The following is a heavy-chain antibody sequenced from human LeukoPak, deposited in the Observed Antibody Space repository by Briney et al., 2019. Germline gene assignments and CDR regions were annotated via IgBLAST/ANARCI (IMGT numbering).Heavy chain of an antibody. J-gene: IGHJ4*02. CDR1: GFTFSDFW. V-gene: IGHV3-74*01. Sequence: GGSLRLSCAGSGFTFSDFWMTWVRQTPGKGLMWVSRIDNVGGNIRYADSVKGRFTISRDNAKNTVYLQMNSLRGEDTAVYYCVRERGETGRTDYWGQGTLVTVSS. CDR3: VRERGETGRTDY. D-gene: IGHD7-27*01. CDR2: IDNVGGNI.